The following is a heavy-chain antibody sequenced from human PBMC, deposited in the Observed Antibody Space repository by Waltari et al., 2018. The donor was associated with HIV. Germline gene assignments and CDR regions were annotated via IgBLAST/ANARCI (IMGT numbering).Heavy chain of an antibody. V-gene: IGHV4-39*07. CDR2: IYYSGST. D-gene: IGHD3-3*01. CDR1: GGSISSSSYY. Sequence: QLQLQESGPGLVKPSETLSLTCTVSGGSISSSSYYWGWIRQPPGKGLEWIGSIYYSGSTYYNPSLKSRVTISVDTSKNQFSLKLSSVTAADTAVYYCARYYDFWSGYYTIDPWGQGTLVTVSS. CDR3: ARYYDFWSGYYTIDP. J-gene: IGHJ5*02.